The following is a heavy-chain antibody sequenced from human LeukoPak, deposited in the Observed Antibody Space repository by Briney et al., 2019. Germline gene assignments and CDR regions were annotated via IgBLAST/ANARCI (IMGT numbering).Heavy chain of an antibody. D-gene: IGHD6-19*01. Sequence: GGSLRLSCAASGFDFSTYSIDWVRQAPGKGLEWVSYISSSSSNIYHADSVKGRFTISRDNAKNSLHLQMNSLRAEDTAVYYRARVGRSGWTVDYWGQGTLVTVSS. CDR1: GFDFSTYS. CDR2: ISSSSSNI. CDR3: ARVGRSGWTVDY. V-gene: IGHV3-48*04. J-gene: IGHJ4*02.